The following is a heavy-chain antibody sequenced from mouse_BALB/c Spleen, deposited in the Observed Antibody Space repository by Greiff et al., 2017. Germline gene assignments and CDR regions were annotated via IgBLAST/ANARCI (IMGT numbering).Heavy chain of an antibody. V-gene: IGHV5-17*02. J-gene: IGHJ3*01. CDR3: ARDYDYDGEFAY. Sequence: EVKLVESGGGLVQPGGSRKLSCAASGFTFSSFGMHWVRQAPEKGLEWVAYISSGSSTIYYADTVKGRFTISRDNPKNTLFLQMTSLRSEDTAMYYCARDYDYDGEFAYWGQGTLVTVSA. CDR2: ISSGSSTI. CDR1: GFTFSSFG. D-gene: IGHD2-4*01.